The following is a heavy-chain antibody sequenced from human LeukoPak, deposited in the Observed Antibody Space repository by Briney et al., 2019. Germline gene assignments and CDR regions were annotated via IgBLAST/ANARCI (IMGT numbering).Heavy chain of an antibody. CDR2: IYQSGST. J-gene: IGHJ3*02. D-gene: IGHD3-22*01. V-gene: IGHV4-30-2*01. Sequence: SETLSLTCAVSGGSISSGGYSWSWIRQPPGTGLEWIGYIYQSGSTYYNPSLTSRVTISVDRSKNQFYLKMSSVTAEDTAVYYCASTPPEPDYYASSGLPLAFDIWGQGTMVTVSS. CDR1: GGSISSGGYS. CDR3: ASTPPEPDYYASSGLPLAFDI.